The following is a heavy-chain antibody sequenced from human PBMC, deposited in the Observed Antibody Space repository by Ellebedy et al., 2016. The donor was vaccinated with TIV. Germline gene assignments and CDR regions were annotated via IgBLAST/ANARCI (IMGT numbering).Heavy chain of an antibody. J-gene: IGHJ2*01. CDR3: ARRIAVTGSWYFDL. CDR1: GDSFSTYY. D-gene: IGHD6-19*01. CDR2: VYSTGTT. Sequence: MPSETLSLTCTVSGDSFSTYYWNWVRQPPGKGLEWIGYVYSTGTTNYNPSLKSRVTISIDTSKNQLSLRLNSVTAADTAVYYCARRIAVTGSWYFDLWGRGTTVTVSS. V-gene: IGHV4-59*08.